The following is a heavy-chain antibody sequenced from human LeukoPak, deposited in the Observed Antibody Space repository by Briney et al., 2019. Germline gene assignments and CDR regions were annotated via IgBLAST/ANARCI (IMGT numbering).Heavy chain of an antibody. D-gene: IGHD2-2*01. CDR3: ATFNQRDAFDF. CDR2: STSNGSTT. Sequence: GGSLRLSCAASGFNFNGVWMSWVRQAPGKGLEWVGRSTSNGSTTDYAPPVEGRFTISRDASINTLYLQMNSLKTEDTAVYYCATFNQRDAFDFWGQGTMVTVSS. J-gene: IGHJ3*01. V-gene: IGHV3-15*01. CDR1: GFNFNGVW.